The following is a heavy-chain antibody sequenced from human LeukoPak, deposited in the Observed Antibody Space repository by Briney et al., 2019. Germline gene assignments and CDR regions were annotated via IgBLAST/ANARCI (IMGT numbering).Heavy chain of an antibody. Sequence: SETLSLTCAVSGASISSFFCNWVRQPPGKGLEWIGYIYKSENTNYNPSLKSRVTISVDTSKNQFSLKLRSVTAADTAVYYCARGGSGYDSFYYYGMDVWGQGTTVTVSS. CDR2: IYKSENT. D-gene: IGHD5-12*01. CDR1: GASISSFF. CDR3: ARGGSGYDSFYYYGMDV. J-gene: IGHJ6*02. V-gene: IGHV4-59*01.